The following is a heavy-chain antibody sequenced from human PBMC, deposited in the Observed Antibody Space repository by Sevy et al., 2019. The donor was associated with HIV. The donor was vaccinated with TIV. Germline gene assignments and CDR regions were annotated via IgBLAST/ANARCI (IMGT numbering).Heavy chain of an antibody. V-gene: IGHV3-23*01. Sequence: GGSLRLSCAASGITFSGYAMNWVRQAPGKGLDWVSTIYGSAGVTYYADSVKGRFTISRDNSKNTLFLQMNNLRAEDTAVYYCAGGRFDSTGSFDAFDIWGPGTLVTVSS. J-gene: IGHJ3*02. CDR3: AGGRFDSTGSFDAFDI. CDR1: GITFSGYA. D-gene: IGHD3-22*01. CDR2: IYGSAGVT.